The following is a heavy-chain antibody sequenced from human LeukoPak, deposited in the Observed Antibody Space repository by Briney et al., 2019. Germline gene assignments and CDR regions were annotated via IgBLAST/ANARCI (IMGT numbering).Heavy chain of an antibody. CDR2: ISVYSGKT. V-gene: IGHV1-18*01. J-gene: IGHJ4*02. Sequence: ASVKVSCKASGYAFTNYAISWVRQAPGQGPEWMGWISVYSGKTTYAQKLQGRVTMTADTSTTTAYMELRSLRSDDTAVYYCARGYCSSATCRHFDYWGQGALVTVSS. CDR1: GYAFTNYA. CDR3: ARGYCSSATCRHFDY. D-gene: IGHD2-2*01.